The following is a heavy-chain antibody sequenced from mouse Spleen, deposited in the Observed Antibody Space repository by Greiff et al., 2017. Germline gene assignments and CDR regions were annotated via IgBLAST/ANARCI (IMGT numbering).Heavy chain of an antibody. J-gene: IGHJ2*01. D-gene: IGHD1-1*01. CDR3: ARNPFYYYGSGFFDY. V-gene: IGHV5-9-3*01. Sequence: EVQGVESGGGLVKLGGSLKLSCAASGFTFSSYAMSWVRQTPEKRLEWVATISSGGGNTYYPDSVKGRFTISRDNAKNTLYLQMSSLKSEDTAMYYCARNPFYYYGSGFFDYWGQGTTLTVSS. CDR2: ISSGGGNT. CDR1: GFTFSSYA.